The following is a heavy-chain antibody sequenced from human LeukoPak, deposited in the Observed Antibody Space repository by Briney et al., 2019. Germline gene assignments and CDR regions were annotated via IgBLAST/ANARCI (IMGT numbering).Heavy chain of an antibody. CDR2: IKEDGTET. CDR3: ARAAVAGTSWFDP. Sequence: GGSLRLSCAASGFMFSSNWMSWVRLAPGKGLEWVANIKEDGTETYYVDSVKGRFTISRDNAKNTLYLQMNSLRAEDTAMYYCARAAVAGTSWFDPWGQGILVTVSS. V-gene: IGHV3-7*03. J-gene: IGHJ5*02. CDR1: GFMFSSNW. D-gene: IGHD6-19*01.